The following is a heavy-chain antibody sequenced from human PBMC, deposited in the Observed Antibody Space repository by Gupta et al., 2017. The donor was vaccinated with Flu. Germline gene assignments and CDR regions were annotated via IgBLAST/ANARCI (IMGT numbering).Heavy chain of an antibody. CDR2: IWYDESKT. CDR1: YG. Sequence: YGMHWVRQAPGKGLGWGAMIWYDESKTYYADSGNGRATISRAKSKNMLSLEMKSLSVEDKAAYFCATGNQFSSGNYGIDYWGQGTRLTVSS. J-gene: IGHJ4*02. D-gene: IGHD3-22*01. CDR3: ATGNQFSSGNYGIDY. V-gene: IGHV3-33*01.